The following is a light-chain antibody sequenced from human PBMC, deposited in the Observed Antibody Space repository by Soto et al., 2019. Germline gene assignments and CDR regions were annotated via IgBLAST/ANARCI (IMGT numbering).Light chain of an antibody. Sequence: QSVLTQAASVSGSPGQSITISCTGTSSDVGSYKLVSWYQQHPGKAPKLMIYEVSKRPSGLSNRFSGSKSGNTASLTISGLQAEDEADYYCCSYAGSRTPLIFGTGTKLTVL. CDR2: EVS. V-gene: IGLV2-23*02. J-gene: IGLJ1*01. CDR1: SSDVGSYKL. CDR3: CSYAGSRTPLI.